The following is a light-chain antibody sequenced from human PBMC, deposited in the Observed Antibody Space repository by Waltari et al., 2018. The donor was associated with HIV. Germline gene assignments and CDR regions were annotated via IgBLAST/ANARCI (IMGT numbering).Light chain of an antibody. Sequence: SALPQPRSVSGSPGQSVTISCTGPSSDIGYFDYVSWYQQYPGKAPKVIIYEVSQRPSGVPDLFTASKSGITASLTISGLQDEDEADYYCCSYAGTYTYVFGTGTTVTVL. V-gene: IGLV2-11*01. CDR2: EVS. CDR3: CSYAGTYTYV. J-gene: IGLJ1*01. CDR1: SSDIGYFDY.